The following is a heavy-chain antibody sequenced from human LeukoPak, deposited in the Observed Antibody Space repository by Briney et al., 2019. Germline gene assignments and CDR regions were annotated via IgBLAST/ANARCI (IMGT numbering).Heavy chain of an antibody. CDR2: IYYSGST. V-gene: IGHV4-59*01. Sequence: PSETLSLTCTVSGGSISSYYWSWIRQPPGKGLEWIRYIYYSGSTNYNPSLKSRVTISVDTSKNQFSLKLSSVTAADTAVYYCARGADYYDSSGYCYLQHWGQGTLVTVSS. CDR3: ARGADYYDSSGYCYLQH. D-gene: IGHD3-22*01. CDR1: GGSISSYY. J-gene: IGHJ1*01.